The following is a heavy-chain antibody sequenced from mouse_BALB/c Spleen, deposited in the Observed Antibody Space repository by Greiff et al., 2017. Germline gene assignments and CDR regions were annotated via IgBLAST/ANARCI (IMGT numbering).Heavy chain of an antibody. J-gene: IGHJ4*01. CDR2: ILPGSGST. CDR1: GYTFSSYW. CDR3: ASRRGYYAMDY. Sequence: QVKLQQSGAELLKPGASVKISCKATGYTFSSYWIEWVKQRPGHGLEWIGEILPGSGSTNYNEKFKGKATFTADTSSNTAYMQLSSLTSEDSAVYYCASRRGYYAMDYWGQGTSVTVAS. V-gene: IGHV1-9*01.